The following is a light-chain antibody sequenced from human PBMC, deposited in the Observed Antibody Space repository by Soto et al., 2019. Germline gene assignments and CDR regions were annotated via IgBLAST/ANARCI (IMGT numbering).Light chain of an antibody. Sequence: DIQMTQSPSTLSGSVGDRVTITCRASQTISSWLAWYQQKPGKAPKLLIYAASSLQSGVPSRFSGSGSGTDFTLTISSLQPEEFGSEKGQQSYSTPWAFGEGTRLDIK. CDR2: AAS. CDR3: QQSYSTPWA. V-gene: IGKV1-39*01. J-gene: IGKJ1*01. CDR1: QTISSW.